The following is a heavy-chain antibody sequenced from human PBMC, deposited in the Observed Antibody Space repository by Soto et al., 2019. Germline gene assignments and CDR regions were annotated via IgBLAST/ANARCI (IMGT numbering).Heavy chain of an antibody. CDR3: ARVRGVVSVPLYGGYYYGMDF. D-gene: IGHD2-15*01. CDR2: IIPIFGTA. J-gene: IGHJ6*02. V-gene: IGHV1-69*13. CDR1: GSTFSSYA. Sequence: SVKVTCKASGSTFSSYAISWVRQAPGQGLEWMGGIIPIFGTANYAQKFQGRVTITADESTSTAYMELSSLKSEDTAVYYCARVRGVVSVPLYGGYYYGMDFWSQGSTVTVSS.